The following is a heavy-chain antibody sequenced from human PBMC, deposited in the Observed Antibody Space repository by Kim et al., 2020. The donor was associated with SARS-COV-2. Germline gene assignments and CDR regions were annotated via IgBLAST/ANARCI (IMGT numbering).Heavy chain of an antibody. D-gene: IGHD3-10*01. CDR3: ARVYESLWFGELLSDNQDTGTDY. CDR2: ISYDGSNK. V-gene: IGHV3-33*05. CDR1: GFTFSSYG. J-gene: IGHJ4*02. Sequence: GGSLRLSCAASGFTFSSYGMHWVRQAPGKGLEWVAVISYDGSNKYYADSVKGRFTISRDNSKNTLYLQMNSLRAEDTAVYYCARVYESLWFGELLSDNQDTGTDYWGQGTLVTVSS.